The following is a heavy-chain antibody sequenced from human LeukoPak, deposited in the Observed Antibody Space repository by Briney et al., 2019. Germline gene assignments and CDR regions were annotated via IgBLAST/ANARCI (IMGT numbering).Heavy chain of an antibody. J-gene: IGHJ5*02. Sequence: SQTLSLTCTVSGCSISSGDYYWSWIRQPPGKGLEWIGYIYYSGSTYYNPSLKSRVTISVDTSKNQFSLKLSSVTAADTAVYSCARGYTYAGWWFDPWGQGTLVTVSS. CDR1: GCSISSGDYY. D-gene: IGHD1-14*01. V-gene: IGHV4-30-4*08. CDR3: ARGYTYAGWWFDP. CDR2: IYYSGST.